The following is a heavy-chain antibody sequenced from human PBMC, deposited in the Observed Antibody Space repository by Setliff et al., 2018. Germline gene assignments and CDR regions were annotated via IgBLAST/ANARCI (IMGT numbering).Heavy chain of an antibody. Sequence: GGSLSLSCAASGFTFSNAWMSWVRQDPGKGLEWVAVIWDDGGNKYHADSVKGRFTISRDNSKNTLYLQMNSLRPEDTAVYYCARTCSGSGCYAGLESWGQGTPVTVSS. J-gene: IGHJ5*02. V-gene: IGHV3-33*08. CDR2: IWDDGGNK. D-gene: IGHD2-15*01. CDR1: GFTFSNAW. CDR3: ARTCSGSGCYAGLES.